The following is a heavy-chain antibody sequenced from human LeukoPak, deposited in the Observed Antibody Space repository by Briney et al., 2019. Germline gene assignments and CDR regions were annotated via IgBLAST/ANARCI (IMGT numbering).Heavy chain of an antibody. CDR2: IYYSGST. V-gene: IGHV4-59*01. Sequence: KTSETLSLTCTVSGGSISSYYWSWIRQPPGKGLDWIGYIYYSGSTNYNPSLKSRVTISVGTSKNQFSLKLSSVTAADTAVYYCARGMWDSGSYNIYHWGQGTLVTVSS. J-gene: IGHJ5*02. CDR3: ARGMWDSGSYNIYH. D-gene: IGHD1-26*01. CDR1: GGSISSYY.